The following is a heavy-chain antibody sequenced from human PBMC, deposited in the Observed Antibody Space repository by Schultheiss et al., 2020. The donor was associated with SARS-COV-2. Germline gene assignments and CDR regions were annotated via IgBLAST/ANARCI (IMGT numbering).Heavy chain of an antibody. V-gene: IGHV3-30*04. J-gene: IGHJ4*02. D-gene: IGHD1-26*01. Sequence: GGSLRLSCAVSGLTFRSFPMHWVRQAPGQGLEWVAGISYDGGSKFYSDSVKGRLTISRDNSMNTLHLQLDSLRPEDTAVYYCARGSGGSYYRIFDYWGQGTLVTVSS. CDR2: ISYDGGSK. CDR1: GLTFRSFP. CDR3: ARGSGGSYYRIFDY.